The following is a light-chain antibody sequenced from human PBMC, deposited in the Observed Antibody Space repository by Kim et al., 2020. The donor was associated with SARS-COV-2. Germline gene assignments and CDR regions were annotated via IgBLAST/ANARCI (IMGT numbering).Light chain of an antibody. V-gene: IGLV3-21*04. CDR3: QVWDSSSDHVV. J-gene: IGLJ2*01. CDR1: IIGSKS. Sequence: APGKTARISGGRNIIGSKSVHCYQQKPGQAPVLVIYYDSDRPSGIPERFSGSNSGNTATLTISRVEAGDEADYYCQVWDSSSDHVVFGGGTQLTVL. CDR2: YDS.